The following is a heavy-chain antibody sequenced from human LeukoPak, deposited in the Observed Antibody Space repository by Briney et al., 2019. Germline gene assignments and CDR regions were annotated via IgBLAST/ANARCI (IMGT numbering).Heavy chain of an antibody. CDR1: GGSISSYY. J-gene: IGHJ4*02. V-gene: IGHV4-59*12. D-gene: IGHD4-17*01. Sequence: PSETLSLTCTVSGGSISSYYWSWIRQPPGKGLEWIGYIYYSGSTNYNPSLKSRVTISVDTSKNQFSLKLSSVTAADTAVYYCARGRSTTVVTLDYWGQGTLVTVSS. CDR3: ARGRSTTVVTLDY. CDR2: IYYSGST.